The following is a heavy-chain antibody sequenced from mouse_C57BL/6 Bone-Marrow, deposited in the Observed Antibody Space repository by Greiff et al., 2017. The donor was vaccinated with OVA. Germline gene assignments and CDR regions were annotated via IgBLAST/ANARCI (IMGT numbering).Heavy chain of an antibody. J-gene: IGHJ4*01. V-gene: IGHV12-3*01. CDR3: AVDSSGPYAMDY. CDR2: ITHSGET. D-gene: IGHD3-2*02. Sequence: VKLMESGPGLVKPSQSLFLTCSITGFPITSGYYWIWIRQSPGKPLEWMGYITHSGETFYNPSLQSPISITRETSKNQFFLQLNSVTTEDTAMYYCAVDSSGPYAMDYWGQGTSVTVSS. CDR1: GFPITSGYY.